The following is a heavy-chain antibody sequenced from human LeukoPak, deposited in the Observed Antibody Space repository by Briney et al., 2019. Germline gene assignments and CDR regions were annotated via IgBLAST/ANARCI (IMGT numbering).Heavy chain of an antibody. CDR3: AREKIERITMVRGVTIRLFDY. J-gene: IGHJ4*02. Sequence: ASVKVPCKASGYTFTGYYMHWVRQAPGQGLEWMGWINPNSGGTNYAQKFQGRVTMTRDTSISTAYMELSRLRSDDTAVYYCAREKIERITMVRGVTIRLFDYWGQGTLVTVSS. D-gene: IGHD3-10*01. CDR2: INPNSGGT. CDR1: GYTFTGYY. V-gene: IGHV1-2*02.